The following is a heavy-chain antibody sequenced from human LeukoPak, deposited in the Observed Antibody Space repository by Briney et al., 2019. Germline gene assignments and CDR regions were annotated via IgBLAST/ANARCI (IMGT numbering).Heavy chain of an antibody. D-gene: IGHD6-19*01. CDR1: GFTLSNYN. V-gene: IGHV3-48*01. Sequence: GGSLRLSCVASGFTLSNYNMNWVRQAPGKGLEWTSYISSSGSTIHYADSVKGRFTVSRDNAKNSLYLQMNSLRAEDTAVYYCARGGDIAVPAAYWGQGTLVTVSS. CDR2: ISSSGSTI. CDR3: ARGGDIAVPAAY. J-gene: IGHJ4*02.